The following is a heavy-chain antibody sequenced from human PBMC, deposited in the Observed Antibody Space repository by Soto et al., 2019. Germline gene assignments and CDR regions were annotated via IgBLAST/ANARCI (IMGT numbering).Heavy chain of an antibody. CDR1: GYRFTSYG. CDR2: VGAYNGNP. V-gene: IGHV1-18*01. J-gene: IGHJ6*04. Sequence: QVQLVQSGAEVKKPGASVKVSCKASGYRFTSYGISWVRQAPGQGLEWMGWVGAYNGNPNYSPEFQDRVTVTTDTSTATAYLELWGLRGGDTAVYYCGRLFNWVDMRGDYVHCVDGWGTGTSVTVSS. D-gene: IGHD1-1*01. CDR3: GRLFNWVDMRGDYVHCVDG.